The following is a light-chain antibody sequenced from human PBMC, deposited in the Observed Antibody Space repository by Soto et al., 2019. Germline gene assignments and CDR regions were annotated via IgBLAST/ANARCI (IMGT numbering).Light chain of an antibody. V-gene: IGKV1-5*03. CDR1: QSISSW. CDR2: KAS. CDR3: QQYNSYSPLN. J-gene: IGKJ4*01. Sequence: DIQMTQSPSTLSASVGDRVTITCRASQSISSWLAWYQQKPGKAPKLLIYKASSLESGVPSRFSGSGSGTESTLTISSLQPDDFATYYCQQYNSYSPLNFGGGTKVEIK.